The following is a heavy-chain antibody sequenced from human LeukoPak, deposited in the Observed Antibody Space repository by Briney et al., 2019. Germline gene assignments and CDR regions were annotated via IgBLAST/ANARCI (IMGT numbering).Heavy chain of an antibody. D-gene: IGHD1-26*01. V-gene: IGHV3-23*01. J-gene: IGHJ4*02. CDR2: ISGSGTTI. CDR1: GFTFSNAW. CDR3: AKRGAEVGATVAPGDY. Sequence: GGSLRLSCAASGFTFSNAWMSWVRQPPGKGLEWVSYISGSGTTIYYADSVKGRFTISSDNSKNTLYLQMNSLRAEDTAVYYCAKRGAEVGATVAPGDYWGQGTLVTVSS.